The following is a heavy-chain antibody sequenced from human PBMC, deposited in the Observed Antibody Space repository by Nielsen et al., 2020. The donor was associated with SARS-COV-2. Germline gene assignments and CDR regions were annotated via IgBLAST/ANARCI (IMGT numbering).Heavy chain of an antibody. Sequence: GESLKISCAASGFTFSDYYMSWIRQAPGKGLEWVSYISSSSSYTNYADSVKGRFTISRDNAKNSLYLQMNSLRAEDTAVYYCARDRVAVAQTTWYFDLWGRGTLVTVSS. J-gene: IGHJ2*01. D-gene: IGHD6-19*01. CDR2: ISSSSSYT. CDR3: ARDRVAVAQTTWYFDL. CDR1: GFTFSDYY. V-gene: IGHV3-11*06.